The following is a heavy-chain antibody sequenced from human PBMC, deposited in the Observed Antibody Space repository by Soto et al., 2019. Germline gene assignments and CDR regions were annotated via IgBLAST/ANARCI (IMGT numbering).Heavy chain of an antibody. J-gene: IGHJ6*02. Sequence: SETLSLTFTVSGGSISSRSYYWGWIRQPPGKGLEWIGSIYYSGSTYYNPSLKSRVTVSVDTSKNQFSLKLSSVTAADTAVKLCATDHYAGMDVWGQGTTVTVSS. V-gene: IGHV4-39*01. CDR1: GGSISSRSYY. CDR2: IYYSGST. CDR3: ATDHYAGMDV.